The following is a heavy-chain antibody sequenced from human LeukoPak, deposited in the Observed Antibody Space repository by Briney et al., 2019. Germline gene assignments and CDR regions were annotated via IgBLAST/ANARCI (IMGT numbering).Heavy chain of an antibody. D-gene: IGHD3-22*01. CDR2: IKQDGRKE. V-gene: IGHV3-7*01. CDR3: ARENQANSGFSFFDY. CDR1: DLILSNYW. J-gene: IGHJ4*02. Sequence: GGSLRLSCAAFDLILSNYWMSWVRLGPGKGRGWVANIKQDGRKEFYVDSVKGGFTVSRDNAQNSLYLQMTSLRAEDSAIYYCARENQANSGFSFFDYRGQGTPATVSS.